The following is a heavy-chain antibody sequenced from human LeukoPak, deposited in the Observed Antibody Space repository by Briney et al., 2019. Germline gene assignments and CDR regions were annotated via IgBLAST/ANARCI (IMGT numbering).Heavy chain of an antibody. V-gene: IGHV4-30-4*01. CDR1: GGSISSGDYY. CDR2: IYYSGST. Sequence: SETLSLTCAVSGGSISSGDYYWSWIRQPPGKGLEWIGYIYYSGSTYYNPSLKSRVAISVDTSKNQFSLKLSSVTAADTAVYYCASTVAGMRHWGQGTLVTVSS. D-gene: IGHD6-13*01. CDR3: ASTVAGMRH. J-gene: IGHJ4*02.